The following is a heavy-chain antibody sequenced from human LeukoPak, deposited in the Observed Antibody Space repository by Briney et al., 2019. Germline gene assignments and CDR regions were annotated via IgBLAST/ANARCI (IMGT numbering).Heavy chain of an antibody. CDR2: IYSGGST. J-gene: IGHJ3*02. D-gene: IGHD3-22*01. V-gene: IGHV3-53*01. Sequence: GGSLRLSCAASGFTVSSNYMSWVRQAPGKGLEWVSVIYSGGSTYYADSVKGRFTISRDNSKNTLYLQMNSLRAEDTAVYYCARAQPYYYDSSGYPVGAFGIWGQGTMVTVSS. CDR3: ARAQPYYYDSSGYPVGAFGI. CDR1: GFTVSSNY.